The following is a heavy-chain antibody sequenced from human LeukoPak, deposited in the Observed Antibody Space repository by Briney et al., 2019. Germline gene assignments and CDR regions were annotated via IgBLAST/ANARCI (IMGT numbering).Heavy chain of an antibody. CDR2: IRHSCGFT. CDR1: GFTFTTYG. CDR3: VRGTWGFDH. D-gene: IGHD1-26*01. V-gene: IGHV3-23*01. Sequence: PGGSLRLSCAATGFTFTTYGMTWVRQAPGKGLEWVSSIRHSCGFTYYADYLKGRFTISRDNSKNTLYLQINSLRAEDTAVYYCVRGTWGFDHWGQGTLVTVSS. J-gene: IGHJ5*02.